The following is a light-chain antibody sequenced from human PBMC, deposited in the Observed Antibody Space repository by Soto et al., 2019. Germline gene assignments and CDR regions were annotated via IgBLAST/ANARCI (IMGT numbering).Light chain of an antibody. CDR1: QDISTW. Sequence: DLQMTQSPSSVSASVGDRVTITCRTSQDISTWLAWYQQKPGRAPKLLIFAASTLQTGVPSRFSGSGSGTHFTLTISSLQPEDFATYYCQQANSFPLFTFGPGTKVDLK. CDR3: QQANSFPLFT. J-gene: IGKJ3*01. CDR2: AAS. V-gene: IGKV1D-12*01.